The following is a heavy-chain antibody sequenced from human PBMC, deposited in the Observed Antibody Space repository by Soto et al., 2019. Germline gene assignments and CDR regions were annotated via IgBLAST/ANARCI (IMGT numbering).Heavy chain of an antibody. CDR3: ASAYSSSPQYYYYYGMDV. J-gene: IGHJ6*02. Sequence: ASVKVSCKASGGTFSSYAISWVRQAPGQGLEWMGGIIPIFGTANYAQKFQGRVTITADESTSTAYMELSSLRSEDTAVYYCASAYSSSPQYYYYYGMDVWGQGTTVTVS. V-gene: IGHV1-69*13. CDR1: GGTFSSYA. D-gene: IGHD6-6*01. CDR2: IIPIFGTA.